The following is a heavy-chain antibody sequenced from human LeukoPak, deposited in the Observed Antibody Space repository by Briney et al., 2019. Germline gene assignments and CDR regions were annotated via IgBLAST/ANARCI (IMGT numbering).Heavy chain of an antibody. Sequence: GGSLRLSCAASGFTFDVYWMNWVRQAPGEGLEWVANIKHDGSENYYVDSVKGRFSISRDNAKNSLYLQMNSLRADDTAVYYCARDFYFDYWGRGTLVTVSS. J-gene: IGHJ4*02. V-gene: IGHV3-7*01. CDR1: GFTFDVYW. CDR3: ARDFYFDY. CDR2: IKHDGSEN.